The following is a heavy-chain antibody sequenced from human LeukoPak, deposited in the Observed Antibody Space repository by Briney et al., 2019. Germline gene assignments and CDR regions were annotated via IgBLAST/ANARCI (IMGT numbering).Heavy chain of an antibody. CDR2: ISAYNGNT. Sequence: ASVKVSCKASGYTLTSYGISWVRQAPGQGLEWMGWISAYNGNTNYAQKLQGRVTMTTDTSTSTAYMELRSLRSDDTAVYYCARDAVAARPSFKEFDYWGQGTLVTVSS. V-gene: IGHV1-18*01. D-gene: IGHD6-6*01. CDR1: GYTLTSYG. CDR3: ARDAVAARPSFKEFDY. J-gene: IGHJ4*02.